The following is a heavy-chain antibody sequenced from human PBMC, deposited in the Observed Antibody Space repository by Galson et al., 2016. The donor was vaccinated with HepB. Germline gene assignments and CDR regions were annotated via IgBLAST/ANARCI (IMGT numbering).Heavy chain of an antibody. Sequence: SLRLSCAASGFFFSNFVMTWVRQAPGKGLEWVAVISFDGSNAYYGDSVKGRFTISRDNSKNTLSLQMNSLRAEDTAVYYCAKERGDCSGGTCRYHDAFDIWGQGTMVTVSS. CDR2: ISFDGSNA. J-gene: IGHJ3*02. D-gene: IGHD2-15*01. CDR1: GFFFSNFV. V-gene: IGHV3-30*18. CDR3: AKERGDCSGGTCRYHDAFDI.